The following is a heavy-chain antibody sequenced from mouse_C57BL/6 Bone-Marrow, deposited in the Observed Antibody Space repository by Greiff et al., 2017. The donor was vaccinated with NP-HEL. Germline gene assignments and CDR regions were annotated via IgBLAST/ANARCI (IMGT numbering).Heavy chain of an antibody. CDR3: AGDSSGFYFDY. CDR2: IYPGDGDT. D-gene: IGHD3-2*02. J-gene: IGHJ2*01. Sequence: VKLLESGPELVKPGASVKISCKASGYAFSSSWMNWVKQRPGKGLEWIGRIYPGDGDTNYNGKFKGKATLTADKSSSTAYMQLSSLTSEDSAVYFCAGDSSGFYFDYWGQGTTLTVSS. CDR1: GYAFSSSW. V-gene: IGHV1-82*01.